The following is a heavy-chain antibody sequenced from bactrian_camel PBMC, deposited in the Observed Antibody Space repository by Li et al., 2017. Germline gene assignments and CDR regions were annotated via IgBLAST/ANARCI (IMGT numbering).Heavy chain of an antibody. Sequence: HVQLVESGGGSVQAGGSLRLSCAASGFTFSVYYMSWVRQAPGKGLEWVSSIYSDGSNTDYADSAKGRFTISRDNADNTVYLQMSSLKSEDTALYFCTTARTRGSAFNYWGQGTQVTVS. CDR2: IYSDGSNT. V-gene: IGHV3-2*01. CDR3: TTARTRGSAFNY. CDR1: GFTFSVYY. J-gene: IGHJ4*01.